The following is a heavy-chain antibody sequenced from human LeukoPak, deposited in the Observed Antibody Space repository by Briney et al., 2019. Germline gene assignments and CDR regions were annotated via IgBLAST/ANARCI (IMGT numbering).Heavy chain of an antibody. V-gene: IGHV1-2*02. J-gene: IGHJ4*02. D-gene: IGHD3-22*01. CDR1: GYTFTSYG. CDR2: INPNSGGT. CDR3: AACPLDYYDSSGYYGY. Sequence: ASVKVSCKASGYTFTSYGISWVRQAPGQGLEWMGWINPNSGGTNYAQKFQGRVTMTRDTSISTAYMELSRLRSDDTAVYYCAACPLDYYDSSGYYGYWGQGTLVTVSS.